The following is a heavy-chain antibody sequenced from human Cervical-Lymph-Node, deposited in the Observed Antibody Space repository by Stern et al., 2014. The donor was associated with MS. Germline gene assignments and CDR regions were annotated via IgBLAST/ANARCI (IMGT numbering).Heavy chain of an antibody. CDR3: TADDVFDYGDFDY. J-gene: IGHJ4*02. CDR2: IKSKTDGGTT. V-gene: IGHV3-15*01. Sequence: EVQLLESGGDLVKPGGSLRLSCAGTGFTFSNACMNWARQAPGKGLEWVGRIKSKTDGGTTDYAAPVKGRFTISRDDLQNTLYLQMSSLKTEDTGVYYCTADDVFDYGDFDYWGQGTLVTVSS. CDR1: GFTFSNAC. D-gene: IGHD4-17*01.